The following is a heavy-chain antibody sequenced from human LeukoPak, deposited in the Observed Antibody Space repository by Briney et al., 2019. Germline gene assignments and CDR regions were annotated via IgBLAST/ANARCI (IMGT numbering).Heavy chain of an antibody. D-gene: IGHD3-3*01. V-gene: IGHV4-34*01. CDR2: INHSGST. CDR3: ARDDFWSGYPSPYYYYYMDV. J-gene: IGHJ6*03. Sequence: SETLSLTCAVYGGSFSGYYWSWIRQPPGKGLEWIGEINHSGSTNYNPSLKSRVTISVDTSKNQFSLKLSSVTAADTAVYYCARDDFWSGYPSPYYYYYMDVWGKGTTVTVSS. CDR1: GGSFSGYY.